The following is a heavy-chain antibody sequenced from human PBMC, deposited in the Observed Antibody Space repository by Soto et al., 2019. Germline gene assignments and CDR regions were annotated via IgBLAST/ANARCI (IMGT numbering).Heavy chain of an antibody. Sequence: GGSLRLSCAASGFTFSSYGMHWVRQAPGKGLEWVAVISYDGSNKYYADSVKGRFTISRDNSKNTLYLRMNSLRAEDTAVYYCAKDIEAGSSSWYGYYYYYGMDVWGQGTTVTVSS. V-gene: IGHV3-30*18. CDR3: AKDIEAGSSSWYGYYYYYGMDV. D-gene: IGHD6-13*01. CDR2: ISYDGSNK. J-gene: IGHJ6*02. CDR1: GFTFSSYG.